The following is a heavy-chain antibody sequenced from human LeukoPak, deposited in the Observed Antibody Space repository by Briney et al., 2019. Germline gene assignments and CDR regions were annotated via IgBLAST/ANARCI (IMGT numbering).Heavy chain of an antibody. D-gene: IGHD1-14*01. CDR1: GYTFTSYY. CDR2: MNPSVGST. J-gene: IGHJ4*02. Sequence: GASVKVSCKASGYTFTSYYMHWVRRAPGQGLEWMGVMNPSVGSTSYAQKFQGRVTMTRDTSTSTAYMELSGLTSEDTAVYYCAREPPAPSHKVFDYWGQGTLVTVSS. CDR3: AREPPAPSHKVFDY. V-gene: IGHV1-46*01.